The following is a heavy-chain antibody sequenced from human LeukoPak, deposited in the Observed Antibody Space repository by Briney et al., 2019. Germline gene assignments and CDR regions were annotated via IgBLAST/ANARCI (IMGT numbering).Heavy chain of an antibody. CDR1: GYTFTSYG. CDR2: ISAYNGNT. D-gene: IGHD6-13*01. V-gene: IGHV1-18*01. Sequence: ASVKVSCKASGYTFTSYGISWVRQAPGQGLEWMGWISAYNGNTNYAQKLQGRVAMTTDTSTSTAYMELRSLRSDDTAVYYCARAVIAAAGTVVDYWGQGTLVTVSS. J-gene: IGHJ4*02. CDR3: ARAVIAAAGTVVDY.